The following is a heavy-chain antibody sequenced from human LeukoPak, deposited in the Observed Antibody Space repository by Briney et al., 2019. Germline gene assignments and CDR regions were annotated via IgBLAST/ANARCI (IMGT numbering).Heavy chain of an antibody. CDR2: ISAYNGNT. Sequence: ASVKVSCKASGYTFTSYGISWVRQAPGQGLEWMGWISAYNGNTNYAQKLQGRVTMTTDTSTSTAYMELRSLRSDDTAVYYCARDRVAVAGGGGYYYGMDVWGQGTTATVSS. V-gene: IGHV1-18*01. CDR3: ARDRVAVAGGGGYYYGMDV. D-gene: IGHD6-19*01. J-gene: IGHJ6*02. CDR1: GYTFTSYG.